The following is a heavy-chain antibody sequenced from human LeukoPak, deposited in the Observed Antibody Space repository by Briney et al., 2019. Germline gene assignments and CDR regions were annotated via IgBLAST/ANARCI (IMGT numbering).Heavy chain of an antibody. Sequence: PGGSLRLSGAASGFTFSSYGMHWVRQAPGKGLEWVAVIWYDGSNKYYADSVKGRFTISRDNSKNTLYLQMNSLRAEDTAVYYCARAPYCSSTSCYALSWFDPWGQGTLVTVSS. D-gene: IGHD2-2*01. CDR1: GFTFSSYG. CDR3: ARAPYCSSTSCYALSWFDP. CDR2: IWYDGSNK. J-gene: IGHJ5*02. V-gene: IGHV3-33*01.